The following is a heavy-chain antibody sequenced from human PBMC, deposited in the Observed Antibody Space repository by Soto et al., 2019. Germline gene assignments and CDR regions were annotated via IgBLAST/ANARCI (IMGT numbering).Heavy chain of an antibody. CDR2: IPYDGSNK. CDR3: AKDLTEWELPY. Sequence: SLRLSCAASGFTFSSYGMHWVRQAPGKGLEWVAVIPYDGSNKYYADSVKGRFTISRDNSKNTLYLQMNSLRAEDTAVYYCAKDLTEWELPYWGQGTLVTVSS. CDR1: GFTFSSYG. D-gene: IGHD1-26*01. V-gene: IGHV3-30*18. J-gene: IGHJ4*02.